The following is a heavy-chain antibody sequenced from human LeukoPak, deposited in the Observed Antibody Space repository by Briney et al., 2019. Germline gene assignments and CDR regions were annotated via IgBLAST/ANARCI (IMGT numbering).Heavy chain of an antibody. Sequence: GRSLRLSCAASGFTFSSHGIHWVRQAPGKGLEWVAVISYDGNKKYYADSVKGQFTISRDNSKNTLYLQMNSLRAEDTAVYYCATHERSTWYGDLDYWGQGTLVTVSS. J-gene: IGHJ4*02. V-gene: IGHV3-30*03. CDR2: ISYDGNKK. D-gene: IGHD6-13*01. CDR1: GFTFSSHG. CDR3: ATHERSTWYGDLDY.